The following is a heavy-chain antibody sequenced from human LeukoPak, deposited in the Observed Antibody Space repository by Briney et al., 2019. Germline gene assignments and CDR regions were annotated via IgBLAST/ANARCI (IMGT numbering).Heavy chain of an antibody. CDR3: ARDPGWEGPSPYYYYMDV. V-gene: IGHV4-4*07. J-gene: IGHJ6*03. CDR2: IYTSGST. CDR1: GGSISSYY. D-gene: IGHD1-26*01. Sequence: PSETLSLTCTVSGGSISSYYWSWIRQPAGKGLEWIGRIYTSGSTNYNPSRKSRVTMSVDTSKNQFSLKLSSVTAADTAVYYCARDPGWEGPSPYYYYMDVWGKGTTVTVSS.